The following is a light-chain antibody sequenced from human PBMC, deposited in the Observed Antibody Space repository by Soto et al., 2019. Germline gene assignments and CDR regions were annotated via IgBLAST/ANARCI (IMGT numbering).Light chain of an antibody. CDR2: GAS. J-gene: IGKJ5*01. CDR3: HQYNKWPPIT. CDR1: QSVSNNY. Sequence: EIVLTQSPGTLSLSPGERATLSFRASQSVSNNYLAWYQQKPGQAPRLLIYGASNRATGIPDRFSGSGSGTDFTLTISRLEPEDFAVYYCHQYNKWPPITFGQGTRLEIK. V-gene: IGKV3-20*01.